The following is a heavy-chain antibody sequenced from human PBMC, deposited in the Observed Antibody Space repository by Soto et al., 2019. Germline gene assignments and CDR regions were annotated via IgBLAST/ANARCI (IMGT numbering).Heavy chain of an antibody. CDR1: GFTFSNAW. V-gene: IGHV3-15*01. D-gene: IGHD2-15*01. J-gene: IGHJ3*02. CDR3: TTDRSVGGYCSGGSCSGPHAFDI. Sequence: EVQLVESGGGLVKPGGSLRLSCAASGFTFSNAWMSWVRQAPGKGLEWVGRIKSKTDGGTTDYAAPVKGRFTISRDDSKNTLYLQMNSMTTEDTAVYYCTTDRSVGGYCSGGSCSGPHAFDILGQGTMVTVSS. CDR2: IKSKTDGGTT.